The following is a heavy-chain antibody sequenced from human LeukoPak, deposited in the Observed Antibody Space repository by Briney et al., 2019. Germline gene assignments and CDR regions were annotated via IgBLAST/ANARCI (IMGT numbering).Heavy chain of an antibody. CDR1: GGSISSGGHY. CDR2: ISSTGST. V-gene: IGHV4-61*02. J-gene: IGHJ3*02. Sequence: SQTLSLTCTVSGGSISSGGHYWSWIRQPAGKGLEYLGRISSTGSTNYNPSLRSRVTISADTSKNHFSLKLSSVTAADTAVYYCARGGIAVAGTNDAFDIWGQGTMVTVSS. CDR3: ARGGIAVAGTNDAFDI. D-gene: IGHD6-19*01.